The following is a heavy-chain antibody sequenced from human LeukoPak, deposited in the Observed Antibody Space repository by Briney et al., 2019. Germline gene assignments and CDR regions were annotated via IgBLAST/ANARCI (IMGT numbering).Heavy chain of an antibody. CDR2: ISAYNGNT. CDR3: ARGRSYGLRELSDAFDI. J-gene: IGHJ3*02. Sequence: GASVKVSCKASGYTFTSYGISWVRQAPGQGLEWMGWISAYNGNTNYAQKLQGRVTMTTDTSTSTAYMELRSLRSDDTAVYYCARGRSYGLRELSDAFDIWGQGTMVTVSS. CDR1: GYTFTSYG. D-gene: IGHD5-18*01. V-gene: IGHV1-18*01.